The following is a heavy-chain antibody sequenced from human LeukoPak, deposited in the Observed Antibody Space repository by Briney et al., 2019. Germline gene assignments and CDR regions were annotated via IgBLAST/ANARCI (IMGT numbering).Heavy chain of an antibody. CDR2: IKQDGTEK. CDR3: AKGPAAVPNTFIDYYYMDV. CDR1: GFTFTTYW. Sequence: GGSLRLSCAASGFTFTTYWMSWVRQAPGKGLEWVANIKQDGTEKYYVDSVKGRFTISRDNAKNSLYLQMNSLRAEDTALYYCAKGPAAVPNTFIDYYYMDVWGKGTTVTVSS. V-gene: IGHV3-7*03. D-gene: IGHD2/OR15-2a*01. J-gene: IGHJ6*03.